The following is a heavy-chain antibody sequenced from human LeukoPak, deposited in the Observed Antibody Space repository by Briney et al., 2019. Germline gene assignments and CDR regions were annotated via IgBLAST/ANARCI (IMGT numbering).Heavy chain of an antibody. CDR3: ARAQAATYGMDV. V-gene: IGHV3-53*01. J-gene: IGHJ6*02. D-gene: IGHD6-25*01. Sequence: GGSLRLSCVASGLTVSSNYMSWVRQAPGKGLEWVSVIYSGGTTYYADSVKGRFTISRDNSKNTLYLQINSLRAEDTAVYYCARAQAATYGMDVWGQGTTVTVSS. CDR2: IYSGGTT. CDR1: GLTVSSNY.